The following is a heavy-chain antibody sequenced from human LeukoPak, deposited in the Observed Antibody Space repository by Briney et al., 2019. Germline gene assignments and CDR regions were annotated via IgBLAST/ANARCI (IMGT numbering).Heavy chain of an antibody. J-gene: IGHJ6*02. Sequence: GGSLRLSCAASGFTFSSYWMNWARQAPGKGLEWVASINQNGNVNYYVDSVKGRFTISRDNAKNSLYLQMSNLRAEDRAVYFCARGGGLDVWGQGATVTVSS. D-gene: IGHD3-16*01. CDR3: ARGGGLDV. CDR2: INQNGNVN. V-gene: IGHV3-7*03. CDR1: GFTFSSYW.